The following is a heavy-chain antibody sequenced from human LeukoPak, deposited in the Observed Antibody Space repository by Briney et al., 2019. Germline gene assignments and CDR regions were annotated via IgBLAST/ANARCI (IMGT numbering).Heavy chain of an antibody. V-gene: IGHV3-7*01. CDR1: GFTFDNYW. CDR3: ARSRTSGDEALAGNY. J-gene: IGHJ4*02. Sequence: GGSLRLSCAASGFTFDNYWMIWVRQAPGQGLEWVANIKQDGSDKSYVESVKGRFTISRDNARSSLYLQMNSLRAEDTAVYYCARSRTSGDEALAGNYWGQGTLVTVSS. CDR2: IKQDGSDK. D-gene: IGHD6-19*01.